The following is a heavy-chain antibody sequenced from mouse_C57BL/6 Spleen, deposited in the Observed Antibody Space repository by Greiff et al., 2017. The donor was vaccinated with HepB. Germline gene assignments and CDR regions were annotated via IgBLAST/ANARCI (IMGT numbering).Heavy chain of an antibody. V-gene: IGHV1-54*01. CDR3: AREGGLRRAMDY. CDR2: INPGSGGT. D-gene: IGHD2-4*01. CDR1: GYAFTNYL. Sequence: QVQLQQSGAELVRPGTSVKVSCKASGYAFTNYLIEWVKQRPGQGLEWIGVINPGSGGTNYNEKFKGKATLTADKSSSTAYMQLSSLTSEDSAVYFCAREGGLRRAMDYWGQGTSVTVSS. J-gene: IGHJ4*01.